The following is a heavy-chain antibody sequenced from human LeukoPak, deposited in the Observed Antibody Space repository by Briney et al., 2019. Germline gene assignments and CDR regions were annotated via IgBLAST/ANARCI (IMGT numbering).Heavy chain of an antibody. CDR1: GFTFSSYA. D-gene: IGHD2-21*01. CDR3: ARDRLLEDRDFHYYYYMDV. CDR2: ISSNGGST. J-gene: IGHJ6*03. Sequence: QPGGSLRLSCAASGFTFSSYALHWVRQGPGKGLEYFSAISSNGGSTYYANSVKGSFTISRDNSKNTLYLQMGSLRAEDMAVYHCARDRLLEDRDFHYYYYMDVWGRGTTVTVSS. V-gene: IGHV3-64*01.